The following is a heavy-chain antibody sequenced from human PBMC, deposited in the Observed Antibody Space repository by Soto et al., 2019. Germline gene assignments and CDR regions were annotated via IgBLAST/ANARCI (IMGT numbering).Heavy chain of an antibody. CDR1: GLSFSGKNY. CDR3: ATWLQREHAFDI. Sequence: GGSLRLSCAASGLSFSGKNYLTWVRQAPGKGLEWVSALYSSDGTYYADSVKGRFSVSRDNSKNTFYLQLHSLRPEDTALYFCATWLQREHAFDIWGPGTMVTVS. V-gene: IGHV3-53*01. J-gene: IGHJ3*02. CDR2: LYSSDGT. D-gene: IGHD1-1*01.